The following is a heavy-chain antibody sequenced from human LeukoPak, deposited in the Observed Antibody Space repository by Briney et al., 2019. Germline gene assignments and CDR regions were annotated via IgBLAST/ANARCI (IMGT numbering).Heavy chain of an antibody. V-gene: IGHV3-30-3*01. CDR1: GFTFSSYA. CDR2: ISYDGSSK. Sequence: GGSLRLSCAASGFTFSSYAMHWVRQAPGKGLEWVAVISYDGSSKYYADSVKGRFTISRDNSKNTLYLQMNSLRAEDTAVYYCARERGLDYWGQGTLVTVSS. CDR3: ARERGLDY. J-gene: IGHJ4*02.